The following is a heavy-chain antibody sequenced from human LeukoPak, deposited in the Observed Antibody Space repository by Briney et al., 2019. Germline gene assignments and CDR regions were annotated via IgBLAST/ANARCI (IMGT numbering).Heavy chain of an antibody. J-gene: IGHJ6*02. CDR2: IFHSGST. CDR3: ATLYSSSWYWYYGMDV. V-gene: IGHV4-4*02. Sequence: PSGTLSLTCAVSGGSISSSNWWTWVRQPPGKGLEWIGEIFHSGSTNYNPSLKSRVTISVDTSKNQFSLKLSSVTAADTAVYYCATLYSSSWYWYYGMDVWGQGTTVTVSS. CDR1: GGSISSSNW. D-gene: IGHD6-13*01.